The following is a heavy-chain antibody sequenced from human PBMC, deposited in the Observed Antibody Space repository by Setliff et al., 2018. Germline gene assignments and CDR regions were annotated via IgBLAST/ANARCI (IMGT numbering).Heavy chain of an antibody. V-gene: IGHV4-34*01. D-gene: IGHD1-1*01. Sequence: SETLSPTCAAYGGSFSDYYWTWIRQPPGKGLEWIGEINHSGSTNYNPSLKSRVTISVDTSKNQFSLKLSSVTAADTAVYYCAREGNPLKYDYWGQGTLVTVSS. CDR1: GGSFSDYY. J-gene: IGHJ4*02. CDR2: INHSGST. CDR3: AREGNPLKYDY.